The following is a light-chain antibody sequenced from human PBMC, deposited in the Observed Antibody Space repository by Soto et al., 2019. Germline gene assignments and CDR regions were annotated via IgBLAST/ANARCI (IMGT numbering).Light chain of an antibody. CDR2: SNN. Sequence: QSVLTQPPSASGTPGQRVTISCSGSSSNIGSNTVNWYQQVPRTAPKLLIYSNNQRPSGVPDRFSGSKSGTSVSLAISGLQSEDEADYYCAACDDSLNGVVLGGGTKVTVL. J-gene: IGLJ2*01. CDR3: AACDDSLNGVV. V-gene: IGLV1-44*01. CDR1: SSNIGSNT.